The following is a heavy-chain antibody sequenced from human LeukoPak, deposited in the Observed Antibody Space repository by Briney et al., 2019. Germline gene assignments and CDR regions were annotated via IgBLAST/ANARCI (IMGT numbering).Heavy chain of an antibody. Sequence: SETLSLTCTVSDGSITNNDWSWVRQTPGKGLEFIGYVHYSGTTNYNPSLRSRVTISIDTSKNQFSLKLSSVTAADTAVYYCARLVGIAAAGNYDYWGQGTLVTVSS. V-gene: IGHV4-59*08. CDR1: DGSITNND. D-gene: IGHD6-13*01. J-gene: IGHJ4*02. CDR2: VHYSGTT. CDR3: ARLVGIAAAGNYDY.